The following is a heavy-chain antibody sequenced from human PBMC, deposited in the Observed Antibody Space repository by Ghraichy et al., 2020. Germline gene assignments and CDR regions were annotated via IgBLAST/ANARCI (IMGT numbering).Heavy chain of an antibody. V-gene: IGHV4-39*01. D-gene: IGHD2-2*01. CDR3: ARVGKVVPTAVLYFDF. CDR1: GGSIRSSDYY. CDR2: IFYSGST. Sequence: SQTLSLTCTVSGGSIRSSDYYWGWIRQPPGKGLEWIGNIFYSGSTDYHPSLKSRVTISVDTSKNQFSLKLSSVTAADTAVYYCARVGKVVPTAVLYFDFWGQGTLVTVSS. J-gene: IGHJ4*02.